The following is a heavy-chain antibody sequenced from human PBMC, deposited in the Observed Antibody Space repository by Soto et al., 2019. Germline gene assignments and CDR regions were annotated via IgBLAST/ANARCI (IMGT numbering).Heavy chain of an antibody. Sequence: EVQLLQTGGGLVQPGGSLRLSCKASGFIFQNFVINWVRQAPGKGLEWVSIIGGTGQYKFYADSVRGRFSFSRDNSENTVYLVMISLRSDETAIYFCSEGGISHLDGIDVWGQGTMVIVSS. J-gene: IGHJ6*02. V-gene: IGHV3-23*01. D-gene: IGHD6-13*01. CDR2: IGGTGQYK. CDR1: GFIFQNFV. CDR3: SEGGISHLDGIDV.